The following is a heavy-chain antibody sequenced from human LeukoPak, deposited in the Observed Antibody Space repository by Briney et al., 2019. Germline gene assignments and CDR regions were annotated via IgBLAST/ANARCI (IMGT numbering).Heavy chain of an antibody. CDR1: GFTFTRFA. J-gene: IGHJ1*01. CDR2: ISSSSSYI. Sequence: GGSLRLSCAASGFTFTRFAMSWVRQAPGKGLEWVSSISSSSSYIYYADSVKGRFTISRDNAKNSLYLQMNSLRAEDTAVYYCARDGRTPGSVAFQHWGQGTLVTVSS. V-gene: IGHV3-21*01. D-gene: IGHD1-26*01. CDR3: ARDGRTPGSVAFQH.